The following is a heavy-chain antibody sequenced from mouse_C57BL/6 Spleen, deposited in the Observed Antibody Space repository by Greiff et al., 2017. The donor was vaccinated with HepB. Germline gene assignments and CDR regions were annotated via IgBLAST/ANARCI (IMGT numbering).Heavy chain of an antibody. V-gene: IGHV1-15*01. CDR1: GYTFTDYE. J-gene: IGHJ1*03. CDR2: IDPETGGT. Sequence: VQLQQSGAELVRPGASVTLSCKASGYTFTDYEMHWVKQTPVHGLEWIGAIDPETGGTAYNQKFKGKAILTADKSSSTAYRELRSLTSEDSAVYYCTRQVVAKDWYFDVWGTGTTVTVSS. CDR3: TRQVVAKDWYFDV. D-gene: IGHD1-1*01.